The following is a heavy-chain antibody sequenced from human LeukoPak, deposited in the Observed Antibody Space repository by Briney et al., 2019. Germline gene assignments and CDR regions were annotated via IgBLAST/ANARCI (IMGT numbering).Heavy chain of an antibody. V-gene: IGHV3-30*02. Sequence: GGSLRLSCAASGFTFSSYGMHWVRQAPGKGLEWVAFIRYDGSNKYYADSVKGRFTISRDNSKNTLYLQMNSLRAEDTAVYYCASNSMVRGKGTDYWGQGTPVTVSS. CDR2: IRYDGSNK. J-gene: IGHJ4*02. D-gene: IGHD3-10*01. CDR1: GFTFSSYG. CDR3: ASNSMVRGKGTDY.